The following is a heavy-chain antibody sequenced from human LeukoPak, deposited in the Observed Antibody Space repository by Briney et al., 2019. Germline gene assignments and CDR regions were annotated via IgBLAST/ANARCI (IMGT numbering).Heavy chain of an antibody. Sequence: SETLSLTCTVSGGSIRNQFWSWIRQSPGKGLEWIGYVYSSERVDYNPSLKSRVTISVDTSKNQFSLKLSSVTAADTAVYYCARGTLNYYYYYMDVWGKGTTVTVSS. CDR3: ARGTLNYYYYYMDV. J-gene: IGHJ6*03. CDR1: GGSIRNQF. V-gene: IGHV4-59*11. CDR2: VYSSERV.